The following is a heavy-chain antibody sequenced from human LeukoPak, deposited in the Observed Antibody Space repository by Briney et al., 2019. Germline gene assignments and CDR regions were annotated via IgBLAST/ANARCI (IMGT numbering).Heavy chain of an antibody. CDR1: AGSISSSSYY. D-gene: IGHD3-10*01. Sequence: PSETLSLTCTVSAGSISSSSYYWGWIRQPPGKGLEGFGSIYDSGSTYYNPSLKSRVTISVDTSKNQFSLKLSSVTAADTAVYYCARRPVGTGKNPSRKLLGEYYFDYWGQGTLVTVSS. V-gene: IGHV4-39*01. CDR2: IYDSGST. CDR3: ARRPVGTGKNPSRKLLGEYYFDY. J-gene: IGHJ4*02.